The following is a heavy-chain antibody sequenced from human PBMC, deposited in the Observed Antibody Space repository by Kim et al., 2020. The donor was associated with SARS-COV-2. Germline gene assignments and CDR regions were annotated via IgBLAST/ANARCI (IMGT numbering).Heavy chain of an antibody. V-gene: IGHV3-23*01. J-gene: IGHJ3*02. CDR3: AKAQHYLDAFDI. CDR2: ISNSGGST. Sequence: GGSLRLSCAASGFTFSSYGMNWVRQGPGKGLEWVSVISNSGGSTHHADSVKGRFTISRDNSKNTVFLQMNSLRVEDTAIYFCAKAQHYLDAFDIWGQGTMVTVSS. CDR1: GFTFSSYG. D-gene: IGHD3-3*02.